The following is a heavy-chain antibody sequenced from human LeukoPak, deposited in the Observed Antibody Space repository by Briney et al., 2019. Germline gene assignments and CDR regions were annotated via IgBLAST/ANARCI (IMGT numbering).Heavy chain of an antibody. CDR1: GGSISSYY. D-gene: IGHD4-17*01. CDR2: IYYSGST. J-gene: IGHJ4*02. CDR3: ARGVGDYGLDY. V-gene: IGHV4-59*12. Sequence: PSETLSLTCTVSGGSISSYYWSWIRQPPGKGLEWIGYIYYSGSTNYNPSLKSRVTISVDTSKNQFSLKLSSVTPEDTAVYYCARGVGDYGLDYWGQGTLVTVSS.